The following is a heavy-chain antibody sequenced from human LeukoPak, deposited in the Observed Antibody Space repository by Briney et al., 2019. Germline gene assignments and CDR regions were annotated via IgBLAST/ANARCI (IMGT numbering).Heavy chain of an antibody. Sequence: PSETLSLTCAVYGGSFSGYYWSWIRQPPGKGLEWIGEINHSGSTNYNASLKSRVTISVDTSKNQFSLKLSSVTAADTAVYYCARAPNCGGDCWVEWDVWGQGTMVTVSS. CDR2: INHSGST. J-gene: IGHJ3*01. V-gene: IGHV4-34*01. D-gene: IGHD2-21*02. CDR3: ARAPNCGGDCWVEWDV. CDR1: GGSFSGYY.